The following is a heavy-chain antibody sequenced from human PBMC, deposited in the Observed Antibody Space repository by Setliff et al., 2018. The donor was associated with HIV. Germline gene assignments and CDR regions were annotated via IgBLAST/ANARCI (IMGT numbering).Heavy chain of an antibody. Sequence: GGSLRLSCAASGFTFSNSAMHWVRQAPGKGLGWVAGISYDGSNKYYTDSVKGRFTISRDNSKNTLYLQMNSLRAEDSAVYYCAREVAANGTYFDYWGQGALVTVSS. CDR1: GFTFSNSA. V-gene: IGHV3-30*04. J-gene: IGHJ4*01. CDR3: AREVAANGTYFDY. D-gene: IGHD6-13*01. CDR2: ISYDGSNK.